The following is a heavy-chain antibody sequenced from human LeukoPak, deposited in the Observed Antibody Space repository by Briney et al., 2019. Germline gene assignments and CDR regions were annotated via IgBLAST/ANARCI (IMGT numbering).Heavy chain of an antibody. CDR2: IYYSGST. D-gene: IGHD2-2*01. CDR1: GGSISSYY. Sequence: SETLSLTCTVSGGSISSYYWSWIRQPPGKGLEWIGYIYYSGSTNYNPSLKSRVTISVDTSKNQFSLKLSSVTAADTAVYYCASGGGPIVVVPAAPNWFDPWGQGTLVTVSS. J-gene: IGHJ5*02. V-gene: IGHV4-59*08. CDR3: ASGGGPIVVVPAAPNWFDP.